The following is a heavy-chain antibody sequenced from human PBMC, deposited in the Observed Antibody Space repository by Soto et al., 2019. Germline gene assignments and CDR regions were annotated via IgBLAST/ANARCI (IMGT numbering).Heavy chain of an antibody. J-gene: IGHJ4*02. CDR1: GFTFTSYT. D-gene: IGHD2-2*01. CDR2: ISSDTKNI. Sequence: EVQLVESGGGLVKPGESLRLSCAVSGFTFTSYTMNWVRQAPGKGLEWVSSISSDTKNIYYADSMKGRFTVSRDNDKNSLYLQMNSLRAEDTAVYYCARVLLPAAIGFDYWGQGTLVTVSS. CDR3: ARVLLPAAIGFDY. V-gene: IGHV3-21*01.